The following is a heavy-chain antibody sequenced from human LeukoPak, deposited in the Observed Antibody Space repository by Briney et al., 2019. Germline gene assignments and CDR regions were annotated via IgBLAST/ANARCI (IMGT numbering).Heavy chain of an antibody. V-gene: IGHV1-2*02. CDR3: ARSSIAAPRYDY. D-gene: IGHD6-6*01. Sequence: ASVKVSCKASGYTFTGYYMHWVRQAPGQGLEWMGWINPNSGGTNHAQKLQGRVTMTRDTSISTAYMELSRLRSDDTAVYYCARSSIAAPRYDYWGQRTLVTVSS. J-gene: IGHJ4*02. CDR2: INPNSGGT. CDR1: GYTFTGYY.